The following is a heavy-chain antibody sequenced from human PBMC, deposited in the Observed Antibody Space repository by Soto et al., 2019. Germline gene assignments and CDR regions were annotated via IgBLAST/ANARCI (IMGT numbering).Heavy chain of an antibody. J-gene: IGHJ6*02. V-gene: IGHV4-39*01. CDR1: GGSISSSSYY. D-gene: IGHD2-2*01. Sequence: PSETLSLTCTVSGGSISSSSYYWGWIRQPPGKGLEWIGSIYYSGSTYYNPSLKSRVTISVDTSKNQFSLKLSSVTAADTAVYYCARLKQLYCSSTSCYRTMFYGMDVWGQGTTVTVSS. CDR3: ARLKQLYCSSTSCYRTMFYGMDV. CDR2: IYYSGST.